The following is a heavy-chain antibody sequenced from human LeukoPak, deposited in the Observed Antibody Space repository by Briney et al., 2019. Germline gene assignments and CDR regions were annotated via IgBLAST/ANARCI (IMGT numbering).Heavy chain of an antibody. Sequence: GGSLRLSCAASGFTFSSYSMNWVRQAPGKGLEWVSSISSSSSYIYYADSVRGRFTISRDNAKNSLYLQMNSLRAEDTAVYYCARVPSPTYDYVWGSYRSYYYYYYYMDVWGKGTTDTVSS. D-gene: IGHD3-16*02. CDR2: ISSSSSYI. J-gene: IGHJ6*03. V-gene: IGHV3-21*01. CDR3: ARVPSPTYDYVWGSYRSYYYYYYYMDV. CDR1: GFTFSSYS.